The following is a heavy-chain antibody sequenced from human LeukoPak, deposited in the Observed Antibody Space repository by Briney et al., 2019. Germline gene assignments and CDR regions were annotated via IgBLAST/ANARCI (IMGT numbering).Heavy chain of an antibody. Sequence: TAETLSLTCTVSGGSISSSNYYWGWIRKPPGKGLEWIGSIYYSGSTSYNPSLKSRVTISVDTSKNQFSLKLSSVTAADTAVYYCARNFSSGWFDYWGQGTLVTVSS. D-gene: IGHD6-19*01. J-gene: IGHJ4*02. CDR1: GGSISSSNYY. V-gene: IGHV4-39*07. CDR3: ARNFSSGWFDY. CDR2: IYYSGST.